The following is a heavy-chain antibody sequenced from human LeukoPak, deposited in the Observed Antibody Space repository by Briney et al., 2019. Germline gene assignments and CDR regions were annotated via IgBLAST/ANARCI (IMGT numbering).Heavy chain of an antibody. CDR1: GFTFSNYS. CDR2: IRSSSTTI. D-gene: IGHD4-17*01. CDR3: ARDRYGDYDFDY. J-gene: IGHJ4*02. V-gene: IGHV3-48*01. Sequence: GGSLRLSCEASGFTFSNYSMNWVRQAPGKGLEWVSYIRSSSTTIYYADSVKGRFTISRDNANNSLYLQMNSLRAEDTAVYYCARDRYGDYDFDYWGQGTLVTVSS.